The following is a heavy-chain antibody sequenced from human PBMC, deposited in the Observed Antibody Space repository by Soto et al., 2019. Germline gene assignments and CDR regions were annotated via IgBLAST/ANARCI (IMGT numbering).Heavy chain of an antibody. Sequence: EVQLVESGGGLVQPGGSLRLSCAASGFSLSDYWMHWVRQAPGEGLVWLSRITRDGSSTNYADSVKGRFTISRDNAKNTLYLQVNSLRGEDTAVYYCARGANGYYYCDYWGQGTLVTVSS. J-gene: IGHJ4*02. CDR1: GFSLSDYW. CDR2: ITRDGSST. D-gene: IGHD5-18*01. CDR3: ARGANGYYYCDY. V-gene: IGHV3-74*01.